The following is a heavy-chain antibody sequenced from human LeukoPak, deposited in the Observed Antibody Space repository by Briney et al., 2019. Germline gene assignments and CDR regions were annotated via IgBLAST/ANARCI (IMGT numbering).Heavy chain of an antibody. D-gene: IGHD2-15*01. V-gene: IGHV1-2*02. Sequence: ASVKVSCKASGYTFTGYYMHWVRQAPGQGLEWMGWINPNSGGTNYAQKFQGRVTMTRDTSISTAYMELSKLRSDDTAVYYCARDGLDCSGGSCYGGYYMDVWGKGTTVTVS. CDR3: ARDGLDCSGGSCYGGYYMDV. CDR2: INPNSGGT. J-gene: IGHJ6*03. CDR1: GYTFTGYY.